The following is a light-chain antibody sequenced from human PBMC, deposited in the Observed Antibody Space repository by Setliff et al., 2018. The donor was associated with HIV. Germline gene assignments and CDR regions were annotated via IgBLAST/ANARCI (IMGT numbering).Light chain of an antibody. J-gene: IGLJ3*02. CDR2: EVI. CDR1: SSDIGVSKY. Sequence: QSALTQPASVSGSPGQSITISCTGTSSDIGVSKYVSWYQQHPGRAPKLMIFEVINRPSGVSDRFSGSKSGNTASLTISGLQAGDEADYYCSSYKTGNTLVFGGGTKVTVL. V-gene: IGLV2-14*01. CDR3: SSYKTGNTLV.